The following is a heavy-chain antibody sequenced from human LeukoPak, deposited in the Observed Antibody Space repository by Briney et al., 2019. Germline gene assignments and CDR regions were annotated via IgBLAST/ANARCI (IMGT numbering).Heavy chain of an antibody. CDR3: ARHYDGTGYSLDY. CDR1: GFTFSSYW. J-gene: IGHJ4*02. CDR2: IKEDGSQK. V-gene: IGHV3-7*01. D-gene: IGHD3-22*01. Sequence: PGGSLRLSCAASGFTFSSYWMTWVRQAPGKGLEWVANIKEDGSQKFYLDSVKGRSTISRGNAKDSLLLQMNSLRAEDTAVYYCARHYDGTGYSLDYWGQGTLVTVSS.